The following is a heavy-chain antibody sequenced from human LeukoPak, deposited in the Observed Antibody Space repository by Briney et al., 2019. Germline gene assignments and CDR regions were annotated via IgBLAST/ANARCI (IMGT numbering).Heavy chain of an antibody. CDR1: GFTFSSYE. CDR2: ISYSGSTI. D-gene: IGHD6-19*01. J-gene: IGHJ4*02. Sequence: GGSLRLSCAASGFTFSSYEMNWVRQAPGKGLEWVSYISYSGSTIYYGDSVKGRFTISRDNSKNTLYLQMNSLRAEDTAVYYCASPWSSGWTGYFDYWGQGTLVTVSS. V-gene: IGHV3-48*03. CDR3: ASPWSSGWTGYFDY.